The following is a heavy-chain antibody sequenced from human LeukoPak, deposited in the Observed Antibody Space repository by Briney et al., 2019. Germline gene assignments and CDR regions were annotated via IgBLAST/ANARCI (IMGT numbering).Heavy chain of an antibody. D-gene: IGHD3-16*01. CDR3: LIDRIYYDSLFESRVNPAEH. J-gene: IGHJ1*01. V-gene: IGHV3-15*01. CDR1: GFTFTNAW. Sequence: PGGSLRLSCAGSGFTFTNAWMTWVRQAPEKGLQWVGRIKRRKEGGATDYAAALMGRFSISRDDSASTLYLHMSSLQPEDTAIYYCLIDRIYYDSLFESRVNPAEHWGQGTLVSVSS. CDR2: IKRRKEGGAT.